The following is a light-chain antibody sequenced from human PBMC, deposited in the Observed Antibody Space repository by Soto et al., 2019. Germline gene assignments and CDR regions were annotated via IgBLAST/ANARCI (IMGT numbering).Light chain of an antibody. CDR1: QNINNY. CDR2: KAS. J-gene: IGKJ5*01. CDR3: QQYYSYPIT. Sequence: DIQMTQSPPSLSAPVGDRVTINCQASQNINNYLNWYQQKPGRAPKLLIYKASTLKSGVPSRFSGSGSGTEFTLTISSLQPDDFATYYCQQYYSYPITFGQGTRLEIK. V-gene: IGKV1-5*03.